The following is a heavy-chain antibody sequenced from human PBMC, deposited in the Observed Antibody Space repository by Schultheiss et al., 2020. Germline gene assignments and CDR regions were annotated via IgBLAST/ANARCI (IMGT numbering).Heavy chain of an antibody. CDR3: AKVFYYYDSSGYYKY. Sequence: GGSLRLSCAASGFTVSSNYMSWVRQAPGKGLEWVSGISWNSGSIGYADSVKGRFTISRDNSKNTLYLHMNNLKPEDTALYYCAKVFYYYDSSGYYKYWGQGTLVTVSS. CDR2: SWNSGSI. CDR1: GFTVSSNY. D-gene: IGHD3-22*01. V-gene: IGHV3-66*02. J-gene: IGHJ4*02.